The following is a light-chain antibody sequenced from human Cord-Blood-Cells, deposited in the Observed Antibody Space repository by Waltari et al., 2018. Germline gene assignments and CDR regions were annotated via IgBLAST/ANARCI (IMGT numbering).Light chain of an antibody. V-gene: IGLV1-47*01. J-gene: IGLJ3*02. CDR3: AAWDDSLSGWV. Sequence: QSVLTQPPSASGTPGQRVTIPCSGSSSNIGRNYVYWYQQPPGTAPNLLIYRNNQRPSGVPDRFSGSKSGTSASLAISGLRSEDEADYYCAAWDDSLSGWVFGGGTKLTVL. CDR1: SSNIGRNY. CDR2: RNN.